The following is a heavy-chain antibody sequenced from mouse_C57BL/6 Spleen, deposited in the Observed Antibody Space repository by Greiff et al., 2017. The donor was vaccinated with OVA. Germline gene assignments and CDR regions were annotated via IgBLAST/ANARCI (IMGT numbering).Heavy chain of an antibody. CDR3: ARGDYYDYDGDYYAMDY. Sequence: VQLQESGAELVKPGASVKISCKASGYAFSSYWMNWVKQRPGKGLEWIGQIYPGDGDTNSNGKFKGKATLTADKASSTAYMQLSSLTSEDSAVYFCARGDYYDYDGDYYAMDYWGQGTSVTVSS. J-gene: IGHJ4*01. CDR1: GYAFSSYW. V-gene: IGHV1-80*01. D-gene: IGHD2-4*01. CDR2: IYPGDGDT.